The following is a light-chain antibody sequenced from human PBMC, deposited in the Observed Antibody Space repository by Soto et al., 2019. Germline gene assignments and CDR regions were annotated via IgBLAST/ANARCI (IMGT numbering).Light chain of an antibody. J-gene: IGKJ2*01. CDR3: QQFNDWPRT. V-gene: IGKV3-15*01. CDR1: QRVSSN. Sequence: EIVMTQSPGTLSVSPGERATLSCRASQRVSSNLSWYQQNPGQAPRLLIYGAYPRATGIPARFSGSGSGTEFTLTISSLQSEDFAVYYCQQFNDWPRTFGLGTKLDIK. CDR2: GAY.